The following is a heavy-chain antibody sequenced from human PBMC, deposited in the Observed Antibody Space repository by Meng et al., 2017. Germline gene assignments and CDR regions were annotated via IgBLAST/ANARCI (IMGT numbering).Heavy chain of an antibody. CDR3: ARDEDISAAGKLFGDY. J-gene: IGHJ4*02. CDR1: GYNFPDYY. D-gene: IGHD6-25*01. Sequence: QGPLGQSGGEVKKPGASVKVSCKPSGYNFPDYYIHWGRRAPGQGLEWMGRINPKSGDTHYAQKFQARVTMTGDTSISTAYMELSGLRSDDTAMYYCARDEDISAAGKLFGDYWGQGTLVTVSS. CDR2: INPKSGDT. V-gene: IGHV1-2*06.